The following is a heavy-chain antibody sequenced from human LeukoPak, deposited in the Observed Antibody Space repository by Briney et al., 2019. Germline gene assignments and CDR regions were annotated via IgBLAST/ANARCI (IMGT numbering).Heavy chain of an antibody. V-gene: IGHV3-9*01. D-gene: IGHD3-10*01. Sequence: GGSPRLSCAAPGFTFDDFAMPWVRPAPGEGLEWVSGISWNSGSIGYADSVKGRFTISRDNAKNSLYLQMNSLRAEDTALYYCAKDTGAARYYYYGMDVWGQGTTVTVSS. CDR3: AKDTGAARYYYYGMDV. J-gene: IGHJ6*02. CDR1: GFTFDDFA. CDR2: ISWNSGSI.